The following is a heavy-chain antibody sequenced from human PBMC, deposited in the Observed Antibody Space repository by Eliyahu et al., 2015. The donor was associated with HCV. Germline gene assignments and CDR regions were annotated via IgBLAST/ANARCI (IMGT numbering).Heavy chain of an antibody. Sequence: QITLKESGPTAVKPTQTLTLTCTFSGFSLXTSGVGVGXIRQPPGEALGXLALIYWDDDARYSPSLESRLTITKDTSKNQVVLTMTNMDSVDTATYYCAHTSDTFGESFDYWGQGTLVTVSS. V-gene: IGHV2-5*02. CDR1: GFSLXTSGVG. CDR2: IYWDDDA. J-gene: IGHJ4*02. D-gene: IGHD3-10*01. CDR3: AHTSDTFGESFDY.